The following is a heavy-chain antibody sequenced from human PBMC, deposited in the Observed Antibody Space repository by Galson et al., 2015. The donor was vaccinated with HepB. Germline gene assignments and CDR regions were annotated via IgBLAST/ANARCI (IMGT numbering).Heavy chain of an antibody. J-gene: IGHJ4*02. V-gene: IGHV3-30-3*01. CDR3: ARDWESAWELLLLDY. CDR2: ISYDGSNK. CDR1: GFTFSSYA. Sequence: SLRLSCAASGFTFSSYAMHWVRQAPGKGLEWVAVISYDGSNKYYADSVKGRFTISRDNSKNTLYLQMNSLRAEDTAVYYCARDWESAWELLLLDYWGQGTLVTVSS. D-gene: IGHD1-26*01.